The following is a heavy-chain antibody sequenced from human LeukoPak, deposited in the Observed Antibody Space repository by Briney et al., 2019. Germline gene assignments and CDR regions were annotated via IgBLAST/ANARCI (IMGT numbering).Heavy chain of an antibody. D-gene: IGHD3-22*01. V-gene: IGHV3-48*01. CDR1: GFTFSSYT. J-gene: IGHJ4*02. Sequence: GGSLRLSCAASGFTFSSYTMNWVRQAPGKGLEWVSYIGSRSDSIFYADSVKGRFTISRDNSKNTLYLQMNSLRAEDTAVYYCAKVDSRNYYEIFDYWGQGTLVTVSS. CDR3: AKVDSRNYYEIFDY. CDR2: IGSRSDSI.